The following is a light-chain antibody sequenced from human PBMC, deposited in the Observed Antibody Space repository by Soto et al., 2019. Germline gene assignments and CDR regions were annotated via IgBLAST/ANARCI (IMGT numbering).Light chain of an antibody. CDR2: AAS. CDR1: QRIGTY. J-gene: IGKJ1*01. Sequence: DIQMTQSPTSLSASVGDRVTISCRASQRIGTYLAWYQQKPGKAPRLLISAASSVQSGVPPRFSGSGSGTDFILTISSLRHEDIATYYCQQTASAPPWTFDQGTKVEI. V-gene: IGKV1-39*01. CDR3: QQTASAPPWT.